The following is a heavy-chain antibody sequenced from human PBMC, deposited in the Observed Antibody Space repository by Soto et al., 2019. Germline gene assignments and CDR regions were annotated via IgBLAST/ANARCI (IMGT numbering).Heavy chain of an antibody. Sequence: PGGSLRLSCAASGFTFSSYGMHWVRQAPGKGLEWVAVISYDGSNKYYADSVKGRFTISRDNSKNTLYLQMNSLRAEVTAVYYCVKDPHLDDILTGYLDYWGQGT. CDR3: VKDPHLDDILTGYLDY. CDR1: GFTFSSYG. J-gene: IGHJ4*02. V-gene: IGHV3-30*18. D-gene: IGHD3-9*01. CDR2: ISYDGSNK.